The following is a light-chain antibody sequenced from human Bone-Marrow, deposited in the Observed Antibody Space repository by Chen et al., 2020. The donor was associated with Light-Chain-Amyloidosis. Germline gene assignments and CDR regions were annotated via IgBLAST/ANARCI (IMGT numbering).Light chain of an antibody. CDR3: QQYGSSPVT. CDR2: DAS. CDR1: QSVASDY. Sequence: NLLTQSPGPLSLSPGERATLSCRASQSVASDYVAWYQQKPGQAPRLLIYDASSRAPGIPDRFSGSESGIDFTLTISRVEPEDFAVYYCQQYGSSPVTFGQGTKVEIK. V-gene: IGKV3-20*01. J-gene: IGKJ1*01.